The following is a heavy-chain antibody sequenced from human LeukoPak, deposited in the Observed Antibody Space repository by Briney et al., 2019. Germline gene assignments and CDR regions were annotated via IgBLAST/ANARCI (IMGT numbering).Heavy chain of an antibody. D-gene: IGHD1-26*01. J-gene: IGHJ4*02. Sequence: SETLSLTCSVSGDSISRSGYYWGWIRQPPGQGLEWLGTVDYSGNTYYNPSLKSRVTISKDTSKNHFSLKLSSVTAADTAVYYCTRGLGVGATRDYWGQGTLVTVSS. CDR3: TRGLGVGATRDY. CDR2: VDYSGNT. CDR1: GDSISRSGYY. V-gene: IGHV4-39*02.